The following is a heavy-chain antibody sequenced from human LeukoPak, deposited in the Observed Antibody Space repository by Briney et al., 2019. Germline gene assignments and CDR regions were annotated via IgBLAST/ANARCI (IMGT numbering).Heavy chain of an antibody. V-gene: IGHV3-23*01. CDR3: AKDPQVTVTSWFDP. CDR1: GFTFSSYA. CDR2: ISGSGGST. J-gene: IGHJ5*02. D-gene: IGHD4-17*01. Sequence: PGGSLRLSCAASGFTFSSYAMSWVRQAPGKGLEWVSAISGSGGSTYYVDSVKGRFTISRDKFKNTLYLQMNSLRAEDTAVYYCAKDPQVTVTSWFDPWGQGTLVTVSS.